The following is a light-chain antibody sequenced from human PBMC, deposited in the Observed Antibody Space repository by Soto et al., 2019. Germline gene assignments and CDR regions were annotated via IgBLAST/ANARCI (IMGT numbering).Light chain of an antibody. V-gene: IGKV2-28*01. CDR1: QSLLHSNGNTY. J-gene: IGKJ4*01. CDR2: LAS. CDR3: LQALQTPLS. Sequence: EIVMTQSPLSLPVNPGEPASVSCRSSQSLLHSNGNTYLYWFLQKPGQSPQLLIYLASNRAPGVPDRFSGSGSGTDFTLKISTVAAEDVGVYYCLQALQTPLSFGGGTKVEIK.